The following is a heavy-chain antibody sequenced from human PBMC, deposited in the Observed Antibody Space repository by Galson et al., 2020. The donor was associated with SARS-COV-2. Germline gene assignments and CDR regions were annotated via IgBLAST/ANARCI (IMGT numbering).Heavy chain of an antibody. CDR3: ARIPYCSSTSCYYYYMDV. J-gene: IGHJ6*03. CDR2: IYHSGST. V-gene: IGHV4-4*02. D-gene: IGHD2-2*01. CDR1: GGSISSSNW. Sequence: SETLSLTCAVSGGSISSSNWWSWVRQPPGKGLEWIGEIYHSGSTNYNPSLKSRVTISVDKSKNQFSLKLSSVTAADTAVYYCARIPYCSSTSCYYYYMDVWGKGTTVTVSS.